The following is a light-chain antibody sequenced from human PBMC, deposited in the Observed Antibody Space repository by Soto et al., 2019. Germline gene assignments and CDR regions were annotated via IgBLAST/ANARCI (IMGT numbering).Light chain of an antibody. J-gene: IGKJ1*01. CDR1: QTISSW. V-gene: IGKV1-39*01. Sequence: DIQMTQSPSTLSGSVGDRVTITCRASQTISSWLAWYQQKPGKAPNLLIYETSTLQSGVPSRFNGDGYGTDFTLSISSLHPEDFATYYCQQTFSTPRTFGQGTKVDIK. CDR3: QQTFSTPRT. CDR2: ETS.